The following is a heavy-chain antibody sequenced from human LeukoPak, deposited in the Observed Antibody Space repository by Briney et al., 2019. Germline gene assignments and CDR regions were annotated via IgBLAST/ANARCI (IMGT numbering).Heavy chain of an antibody. V-gene: IGHV3-30-3*01. CDR2: ISYDGSNK. CDR1: GFTFSSYA. Sequence: GGSLRLSCAASGFTFSSYAMHWVRQAPGKGLEWVAVISYDGSNKYYADSVKGRFTISRDNSKNTLYLQMNSLRAEDTAVYYCARDEAAGTGDYWGQGTLVTVSS. J-gene: IGHJ4*02. D-gene: IGHD6-13*01. CDR3: ARDEAAGTGDY.